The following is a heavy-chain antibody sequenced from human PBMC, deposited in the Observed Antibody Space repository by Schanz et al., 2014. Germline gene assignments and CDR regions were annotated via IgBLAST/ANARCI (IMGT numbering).Heavy chain of an antibody. CDR1: GYTFTTYA. V-gene: IGHV1-18*01. J-gene: IGHJ4*02. D-gene: IGHD3-3*01. CDR3: ARDRRFFDRDDLYYFDS. Sequence: QVQLVQSGAEVNKPGASVRVSCKASGYTFTTYAMSWVRQAPGQGLEWVGWISVYTGNTKYGQKVQGRVTMTADTSTNTAYMELRSLRSDDTAVYYCARDRRFFDRDDLYYFDSWGQGTLVTVSS. CDR2: ISVYTGNT.